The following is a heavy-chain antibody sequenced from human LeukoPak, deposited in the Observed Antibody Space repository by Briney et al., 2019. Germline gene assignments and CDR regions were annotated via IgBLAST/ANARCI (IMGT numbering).Heavy chain of an antibody. V-gene: IGHV3-9*01. CDR3: VRDLGGRSGH. CDR1: GFTFDDYA. D-gene: IGHD1-26*01. CDR2: ISWNSGSI. Sequence: GGSLRLSCAASGFTFDDYAMHWVRQGPGKGPEWVSGISWNSGSIGYADSVKGRFTISRDNAKNTLYMQMNSLRAEDTAVYYCVRDLGGRSGHWGQGTLVTVSS. J-gene: IGHJ4*02.